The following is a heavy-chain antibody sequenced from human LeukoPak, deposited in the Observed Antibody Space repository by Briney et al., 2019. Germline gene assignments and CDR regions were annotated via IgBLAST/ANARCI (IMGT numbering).Heavy chain of an antibody. CDR3: TRGRGVSFDY. Sequence: GGSLRPSCAASGFTFSSYWMHWVRQAPGKGVVWVPRINSDGSSISYADSVKGRFTISRDNAKNTLYLQMSSLRAEDTAVYYCTRGRGVSFDYWGQGTLVTVSS. J-gene: IGHJ4*02. V-gene: IGHV3-74*01. CDR1: GFTFSSYW. CDR2: INSDGSSI. D-gene: IGHD3-10*01.